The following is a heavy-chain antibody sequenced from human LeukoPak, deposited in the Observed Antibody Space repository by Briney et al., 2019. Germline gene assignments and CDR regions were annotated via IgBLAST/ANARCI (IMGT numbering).Heavy chain of an antibody. J-gene: IGHJ6*02. CDR3: ATGRTRWDYYYGMDV. CDR1: GGTFSSYA. D-gene: IGHD1-26*01. Sequence: SVKVSCKASGGTFSSYAISWVRQAPGQGLEWMGGIIPIFGTANYAQKFQGRVTITADESTSTAYMELSSLRSEDTAVYYCATGRTRWDYYYGMDVWGQGTTVIVSS. CDR2: IIPIFGTA. V-gene: IGHV1-69*13.